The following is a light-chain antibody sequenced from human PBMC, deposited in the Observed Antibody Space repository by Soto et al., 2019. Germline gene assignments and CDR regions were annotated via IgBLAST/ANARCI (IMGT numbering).Light chain of an antibody. CDR2: GAY. V-gene: IGKV3-15*01. CDR1: QSVSSN. Sequence: EIVMTQSPATLSVSPGERATLSCRASQSVSSNLAWYQQKPGQAPRLLIYGAYNRATGIPARFSGSGSGTEFTLTISSLQSEDFAVYYCQKYNNWPRTFGQGTKVEIK. J-gene: IGKJ1*01. CDR3: QKYNNWPRT.